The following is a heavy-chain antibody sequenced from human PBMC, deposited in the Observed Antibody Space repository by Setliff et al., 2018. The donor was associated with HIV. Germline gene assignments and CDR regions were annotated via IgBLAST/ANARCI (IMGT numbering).Heavy chain of an antibody. V-gene: IGHV1-46*01. J-gene: IGHJ4*02. CDR3: ARDNIIWSKDY. CDR1: GYTFSTYD. D-gene: IGHD3-10*01. CDR2: ITPSDSYT. Sequence: GASVKVSCKASGYTFSTYDFNWVRQAPGRGLEWMGIITPSDSYTVYAQKFQGRVTMTRDTSTSTVYMELSSLRSDDTAVYYCARDNIIWSKDYWGQGTLVTVSS.